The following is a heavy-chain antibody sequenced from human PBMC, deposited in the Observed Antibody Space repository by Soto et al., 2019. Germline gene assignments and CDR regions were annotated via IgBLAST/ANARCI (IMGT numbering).Heavy chain of an antibody. CDR3: ASIVVVVAATELDYSYGMDV. V-gene: IGHV1-69*13. D-gene: IGHD2-15*01. Sequence: SVKVSCKASGGTFSSYAISWVRQAPGQGLEWRGGIIPIFGTANYAQKFQGRVTITADESTSTAYMELSSLRSEDTAVYYCASIVVVVAATELDYSYGMDVWGQGTTVIVSS. J-gene: IGHJ6*02. CDR1: GGTFSSYA. CDR2: IIPIFGTA.